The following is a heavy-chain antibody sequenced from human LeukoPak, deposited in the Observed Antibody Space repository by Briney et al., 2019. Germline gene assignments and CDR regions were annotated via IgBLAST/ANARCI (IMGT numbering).Heavy chain of an antibody. D-gene: IGHD2-21*02. CDR2: INSDGSST. CDR3: ASLGVVTAINPQTFDY. CDR1: GFTSSSYW. J-gene: IGHJ4*02. V-gene: IGHV3-74*01. Sequence: GGSRRLSCAASGFTSSSYWMHWVRQAPGKGLVWVSRINSDGSSTSYADSVKGRFTISRDNAKNTLYLQMNSLRAEDTAVYYCASLGVVTAINPQTFDYWGQGTLVTVSS.